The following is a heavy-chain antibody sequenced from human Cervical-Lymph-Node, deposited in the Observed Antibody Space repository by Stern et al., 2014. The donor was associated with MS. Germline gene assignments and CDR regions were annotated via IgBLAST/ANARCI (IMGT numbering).Heavy chain of an antibody. CDR3: ARHPPRRKWDDPNYGMDV. D-gene: IGHD1-1*01. J-gene: IGHJ6*02. CDR1: GYTFTNNW. Sequence: VQLVESGAEVKKPGESLKISCKGSGYTFTNNWIAWVRQMPGKGLEWMGIIYPDDSDIRYSPSLQGQVTISADKSISPASLRWSSLKAADSAVFYCARHPPRRKWDDPNYGMDVWGQGTTVTVSS. CDR2: IYPDDSDI. V-gene: IGHV5-51*01.